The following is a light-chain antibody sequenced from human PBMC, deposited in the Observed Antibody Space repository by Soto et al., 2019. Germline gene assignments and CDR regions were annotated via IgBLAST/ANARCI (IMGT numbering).Light chain of an antibody. CDR1: QSVRSSY. CDR3: QHSDGSLWT. J-gene: IGKJ1*01. V-gene: IGKV3-20*01. CDR2: GAS. Sequence: EIVLTQSPGTLSLSPGERAALSCRASQSVRSSYLAWYQQKPGQAPSLLIYGASSRASGIPDRFSGSGSGTDFTLTISRLEPEDFAVYYCQHSDGSLWTFVQGTKVENK.